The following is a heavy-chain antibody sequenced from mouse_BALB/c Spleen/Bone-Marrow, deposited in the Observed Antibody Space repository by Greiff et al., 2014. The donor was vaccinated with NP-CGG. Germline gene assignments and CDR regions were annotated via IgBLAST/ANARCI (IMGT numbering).Heavy chain of an antibody. Sequence: EVHLVESGPELVKPGASVKVSCKASGYSFIDYNMYWVKQSHGKSLEWIGYIDPYNGDTNYNQKFKGKATLTVDKSSSTAFMHLNSLTSEDSAVYYCARTPLPWFAYWGQGTLVTVPA. CDR2: IDPYNGDT. CDR3: ARTPLPWFAY. V-gene: IGHV1S135*01. J-gene: IGHJ3*01. CDR1: GYSFIDYN.